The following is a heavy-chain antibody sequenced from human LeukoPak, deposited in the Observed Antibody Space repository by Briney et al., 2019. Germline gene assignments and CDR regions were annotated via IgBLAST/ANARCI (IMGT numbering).Heavy chain of an antibody. D-gene: IGHD3-9*01. CDR2: ISGSGGST. Sequence: GGSLRLSCAASGFTFRNSMISWVRQPPGKGLEWVTAISGSGGSTYYADSVKGRFSISRDNSKNTVYLQMNSLRAEDTAVYYCAKCYYDILTGPGMDVWGQGTTVTVSS. CDR1: GFTFRNSM. V-gene: IGHV3-23*01. CDR3: AKCYYDILTGPGMDV. J-gene: IGHJ6*02.